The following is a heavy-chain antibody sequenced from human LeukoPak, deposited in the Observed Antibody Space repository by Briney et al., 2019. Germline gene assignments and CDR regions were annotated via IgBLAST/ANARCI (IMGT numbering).Heavy chain of an antibody. D-gene: IGHD3-16*01. Sequence: GGSVRLSCAASGFIFSSYAMSWVRQAPARGLEWVSSLRGDGETFYADSVKGRFTLSRDESRNTVYLQMNNLRVEDTAVYFCAKASWVSSDDAVLWGQGTLVTVSS. CDR2: LRGDGET. J-gene: IGHJ4*02. V-gene: IGHV3-23*01. CDR1: GFIFSSYA. CDR3: AKASWVSSDDAVL.